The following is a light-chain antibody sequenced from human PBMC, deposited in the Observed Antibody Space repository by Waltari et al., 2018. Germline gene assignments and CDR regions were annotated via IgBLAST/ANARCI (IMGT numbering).Light chain of an antibody. CDR1: SSNIASNT. V-gene: IGLV1-44*01. Sequence: QSVLTQPPSASGTPGQTVTISCSGSSSNIASNTVTWYQQFPGAAPKLLIYSNSQRPSGVPDRFSASKSGTSASLVISRLQSEDEGDYYCASWDDSLVGPGFGGGTRLTVL. CDR3: ASWDDSLVGPG. J-gene: IGLJ2*01. CDR2: SNS.